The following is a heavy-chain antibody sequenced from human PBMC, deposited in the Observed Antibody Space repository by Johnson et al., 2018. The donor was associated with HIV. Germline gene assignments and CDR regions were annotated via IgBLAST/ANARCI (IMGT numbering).Heavy chain of an antibody. CDR2: ISYDGSNK. CDR1: GFTFSTYW. J-gene: IGHJ3*02. CDR3: ATLNGHAFDI. V-gene: IGHV3-30-3*01. Sequence: QVRLVESGGGLVQPGRSLRLSCAASGFTFSTYWMHWVRQPPGKGLEWVAVISYDGSNKYYADSVKGRFTISRDNSKNSLYLQMNSLRAEDTAVYYCATLNGHAFDIWGQGTMVTVSS.